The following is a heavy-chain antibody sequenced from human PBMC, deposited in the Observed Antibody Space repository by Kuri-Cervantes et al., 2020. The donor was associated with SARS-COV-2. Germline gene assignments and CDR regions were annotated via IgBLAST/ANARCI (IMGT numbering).Heavy chain of an antibody. CDR2: IYHSEST. V-gene: IGHV4-38-2*02. J-gene: IGHJ3*02. D-gene: IGHD2-2*02. CDR1: GYSISSGYY. Sequence: SETLSLTCTVSGYSISSGYYWGWIRQPPGKGLEWIGSIYHSESTYYNPSLKSRVTISVDTSKNQFSLKLSSVTAADTAVYYCARVWPYCSSTSCYTPGAFDIWGQGTMVTVSS. CDR3: ARVWPYCSSTSCYTPGAFDI.